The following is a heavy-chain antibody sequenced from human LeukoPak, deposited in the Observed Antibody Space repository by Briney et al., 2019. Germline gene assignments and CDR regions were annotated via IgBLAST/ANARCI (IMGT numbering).Heavy chain of an antibody. CDR1: GGSISSGDYY. D-gene: IGHD4-11*01. CDR2: INHSGST. Sequence: PSETLSLTCTVSGGSISSGDYYWSWIRQPPGKGLEWIGEINHSGSTNYNPSLKSRVTISVDTSKNQFSLKLSSVTAADTAVYYCARLPDYSTKKYYFDYWGQGTLVTVSS. V-gene: IGHV4-39*07. CDR3: ARLPDYSTKKYYFDY. J-gene: IGHJ4*02.